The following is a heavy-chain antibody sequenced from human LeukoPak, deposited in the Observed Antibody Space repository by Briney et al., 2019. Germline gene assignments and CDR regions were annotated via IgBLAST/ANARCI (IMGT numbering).Heavy chain of an antibody. J-gene: IGHJ4*02. Sequence: GGSLRLSCAASGFTFSSYSIHWVRQAPGKGLEWVAVISPGGRTTYYADSVKGRFTISRDNSKNTVLLQMNSLGGEDSAVYSCSRALPYGDQDYWGQGTLVTVSS. CDR1: GFTFSSYS. CDR3: SRALPYGDQDY. CDR2: ISPGGRTT. D-gene: IGHD4-17*01. V-gene: IGHV3-30*04.